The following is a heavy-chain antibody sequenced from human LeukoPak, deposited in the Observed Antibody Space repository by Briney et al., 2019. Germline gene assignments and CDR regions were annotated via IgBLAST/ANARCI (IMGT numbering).Heavy chain of an antibody. Sequence: PSETLSLTCAVYGGSFSGYYWSWIRQPPGKGLEWIGEINHSGSTNYNPSLKSRVTISVDTSKNQFSLKLNSVTAADTAVYFCARFTSGIYDYWGQGTLVTVPS. J-gene: IGHJ4*02. D-gene: IGHD1-26*01. V-gene: IGHV4-34*01. CDR3: ARFTSGIYDY. CDR1: GGSFSGYY. CDR2: INHSGST.